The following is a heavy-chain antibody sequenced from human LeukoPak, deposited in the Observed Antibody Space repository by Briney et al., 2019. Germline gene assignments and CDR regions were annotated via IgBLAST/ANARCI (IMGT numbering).Heavy chain of an antibody. CDR2: INHSGST. J-gene: IGHJ5*02. D-gene: IGHD2/OR15-2a*01. CDR3: AMVLYHSGRPGP. CDR1: GGTLISYD. V-gene: IGHV4-34*08. Sequence: PSETLSLTCAVYGGTLISYDWSWIRQPPGKGLEWIGEINHSGSTNYSPSLKSRVTISIDTSRNQFSLKVNSVTAADTAVYYCAMVLYHSGRPGPWGQGTLVTVSP.